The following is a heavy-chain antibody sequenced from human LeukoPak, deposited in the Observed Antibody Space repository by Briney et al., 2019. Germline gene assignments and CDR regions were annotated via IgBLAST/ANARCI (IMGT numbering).Heavy chain of an antibody. CDR1: GFTVSSNY. Sequence: GGSLRLSCAASGFTVSSNYMSWVRQAPGKGLEWVSVIYSGGSTYYADSVKGRFTISRDNSKNTLYLQMNSLRAEDTAVYYCARVQWLADFDYWGQGTLVTVSS. V-gene: IGHV3-66*01. CDR2: IYSGGST. D-gene: IGHD6-19*01. J-gene: IGHJ4*02. CDR3: ARVQWLADFDY.